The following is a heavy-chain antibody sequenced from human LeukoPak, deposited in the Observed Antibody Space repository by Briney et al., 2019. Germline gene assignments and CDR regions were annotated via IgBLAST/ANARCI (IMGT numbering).Heavy chain of an antibody. V-gene: IGHV4-61*02. CDR2: IYTSGST. D-gene: IGHD4-17*01. CDR3: ARDFYGYGDYYYYYMDV. Sequence: PSETLSLTCTVSGGSISSGSYYWSWIRQPAGKGLEWIGRIYTSGSTNYNPSLKSRVTISVDTPKNQFSLKLSSVTAADTAVYYCARDFYGYGDYYYYYMDVWGKGTTVTISS. J-gene: IGHJ6*03. CDR1: GGSISSGSYY.